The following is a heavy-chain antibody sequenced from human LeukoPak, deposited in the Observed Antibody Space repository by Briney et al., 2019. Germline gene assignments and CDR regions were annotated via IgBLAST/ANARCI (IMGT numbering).Heavy chain of an antibody. CDR3: ARDGVYDSSGYYPIDY. CDR2: INWNGGST. Sequence: GGSLRLSCAASGFTFDDYGMSWVRQAPGKGLEWVSGINWNGGSTGYADSVKGRFTISRDNAKNSLYLQMNSLRAEDTALYHCARDGVYDSSGYYPIDYWGQGTLVTVSS. J-gene: IGHJ4*02. V-gene: IGHV3-20*01. D-gene: IGHD3-22*01. CDR1: GFTFDDYG.